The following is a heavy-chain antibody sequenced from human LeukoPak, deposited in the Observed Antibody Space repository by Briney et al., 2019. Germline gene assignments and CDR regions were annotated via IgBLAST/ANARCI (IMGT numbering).Heavy chain of an antibody. J-gene: IGHJ4*02. CDR3: ARGQGCSGGSCYPYIY. D-gene: IGHD2-15*01. V-gene: IGHV4-39*01. Sequence: SETLSLTCTVSGGSISSSSYYWSWIRQPPGKGLEWIGSIYYSGSTYYNPSLKSRVTISVDTSKNQFSLKLSSVTAADTAVYYCARGQGCSGGSCYPYIYWGQGTLVTVSS. CDR2: IYYSGST. CDR1: GGSISSSSYY.